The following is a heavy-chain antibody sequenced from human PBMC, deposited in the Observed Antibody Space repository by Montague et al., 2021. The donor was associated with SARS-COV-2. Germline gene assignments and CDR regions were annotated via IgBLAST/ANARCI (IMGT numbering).Heavy chain of an antibody. V-gene: IGHV4-34*01. D-gene: IGHD3-10*01. CDR3: ARVRYYGSGTSLGMDV. Sequence: SETLSLTCAVYGGSFSGYYWSWIRQPPGKGLEWIGEINHSGSTNYNPSPKSRVTISVDTSKNQFSLKLSSVTAADTAVYYCARVRYYGSGTSLGMDVWGQGTTVTVS. CDR2: INHSGST. CDR1: GGSFSGYY. J-gene: IGHJ6*02.